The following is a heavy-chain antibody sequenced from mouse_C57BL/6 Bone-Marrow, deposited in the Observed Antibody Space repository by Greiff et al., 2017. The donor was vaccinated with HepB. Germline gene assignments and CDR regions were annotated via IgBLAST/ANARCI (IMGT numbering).Heavy chain of an antibody. D-gene: IGHD1-1*02. CDR3: ARGNGFAY. V-gene: IGHV1-81*01. CDR1: GYTFTSYG. CDR2: IYPRSGNT. J-gene: IGHJ3*01. Sequence: VQLQQSGAELARPGASVKLSCKASGYTFTSYGISWVKQRTGQGLEWIGEIYPRSGNTYYNEKFKGKATLTADKSSSTAYMELRSLTSDDSAVYFCARGNGFAYWGQGTLVTVSA.